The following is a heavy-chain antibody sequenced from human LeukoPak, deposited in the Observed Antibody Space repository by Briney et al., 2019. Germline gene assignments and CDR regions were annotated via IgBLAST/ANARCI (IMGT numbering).Heavy chain of an antibody. J-gene: IGHJ4*02. Sequence: ASETLSLTGTFSRGSISSYYWSWIRQPPGKGLEWIGYIYYSGSTNYNPSLKSRVTISVDTSKNQFSLKLSSVTAADTAVYYCARAQWELLCDWGQGTLVTVA. CDR2: IYYSGST. V-gene: IGHV4-59*01. D-gene: IGHD1-26*01. CDR3: ARAQWELLCD. CDR1: RGSISSYY.